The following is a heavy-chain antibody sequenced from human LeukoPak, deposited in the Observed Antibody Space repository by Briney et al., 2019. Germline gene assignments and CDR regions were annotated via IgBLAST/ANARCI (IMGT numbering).Heavy chain of an antibody. CDR3: AKDDGSLGSGLN. CDR1: GFTFSSHG. D-gene: IGHD3-10*01. Sequence: GGSLRLSCAASGFTFSSHGMSWVRQAPGQGLEWVSVISGSGVSTYYADSVKGRFTISRGNSKNTLYLQMNSLRAEDTAVYYCAKDDGSLGSGLNWGQGTLVTVSS. CDR2: ISGSGVST. J-gene: IGHJ4*02. V-gene: IGHV3-23*01.